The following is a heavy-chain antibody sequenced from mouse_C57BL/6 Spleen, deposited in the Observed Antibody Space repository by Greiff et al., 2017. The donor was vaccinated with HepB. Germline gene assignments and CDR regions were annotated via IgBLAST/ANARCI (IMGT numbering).Heavy chain of an antibody. V-gene: IGHV5-17*01. CDR3: ARITQDYAMDY. Sequence: EVMLVESGGGLVKPGGSLKLSCAASGFTFSDYGMHWVRQAPEKGLEWVAYISSGISTIYYADTVKGRFTISRDNAKNTLFLQMTSLRSEDTAMYYCARITQDYAMDYWGQGTSVTVSS. J-gene: IGHJ4*01. D-gene: IGHD3-2*02. CDR1: GFTFSDYG. CDR2: ISSGISTI.